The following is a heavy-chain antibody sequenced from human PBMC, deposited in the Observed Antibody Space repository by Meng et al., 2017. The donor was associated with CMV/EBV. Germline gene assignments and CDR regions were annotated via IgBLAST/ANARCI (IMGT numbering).Heavy chain of an antibody. CDR1: GVSISSYY. D-gene: IGHD5-18*01. CDR3: ASYRGDSYGIHDAFDI. CDR2: IYYSGSI. J-gene: IGHJ3*02. Sequence: SETLSLTCTVSGVSISSYYWSWIRQPPGKGLEWIGHIYYSGSINYNPSLKSRVTISVDTSKNQFSLKLSSVTAADTAVYYCASYRGDSYGIHDAFDIWGQGTMVTVSS. V-gene: IGHV4-59*08.